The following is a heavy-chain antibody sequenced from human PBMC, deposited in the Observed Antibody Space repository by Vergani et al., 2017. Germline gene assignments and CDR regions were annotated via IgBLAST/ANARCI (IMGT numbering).Heavy chain of an antibody. CDR3: AKARDPNCKGGNCYSYYYGLDL. D-gene: IGHD2-15*01. Sequence: QVQLAESGGGRFQPGRSLRLSCAASGFSFSSHAIHWVRQAPGKGLEWVAVISNDGSKKYYADSVKGRFTISRDNSKDTLYLQMNSLRVEDTAIYYCAKARDPNCKGGNCYSYYYGLDLWGQGP. J-gene: IGHJ6*02. CDR2: ISNDGSKK. V-gene: IGHV3-30*18. CDR1: GFSFSSHA.